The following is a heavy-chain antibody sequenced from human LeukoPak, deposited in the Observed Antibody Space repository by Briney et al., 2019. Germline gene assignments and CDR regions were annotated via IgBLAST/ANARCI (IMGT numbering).Heavy chain of an antibody. D-gene: IGHD6-19*01. Sequence: SETLSLTCTVSGYSISSGYYWGWIWQPPGKGLEWIGSIYHSGRTFYNPSLKSRVTISVDTSKNQFSLKLSSVTAADTAVYYCATSGWYLLPGVYWGQGTLVTVSS. CDR1: GYSISSGYY. CDR3: ATSGWYLLPGVY. V-gene: IGHV4-38-2*02. CDR2: IYHSGRT. J-gene: IGHJ4*02.